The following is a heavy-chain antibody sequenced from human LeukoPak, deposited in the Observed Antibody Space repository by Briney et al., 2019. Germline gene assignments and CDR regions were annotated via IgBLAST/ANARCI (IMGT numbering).Heavy chain of an antibody. CDR3: ARDSRYCSGGNCHLRFDY. Sequence: PSESLSLICTVSGGSISRYYWSWIRQSPGSGLEWLGCVSYRGGNYNNPSFKSRLTMSVGSSKNQFSLRLSSVTAADTAVYYCARDSRYCSGGNCHLRFDYWGQGILVTVSS. D-gene: IGHD2-15*01. CDR2: VSYRGGN. J-gene: IGHJ4*02. V-gene: IGHV4-39*07. CDR1: GGSISRYY.